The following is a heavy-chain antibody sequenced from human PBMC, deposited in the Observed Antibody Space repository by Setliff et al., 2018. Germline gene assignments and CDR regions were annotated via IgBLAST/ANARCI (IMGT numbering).Heavy chain of an antibody. Sequence: SVKVSCKASGGTFRSYGISWVRQAPGQGLEWMGGTIPSFGSTNYAQKFQGRVTIITDESTSTAYMELSSLTSADTAVYYCAKVWFGGHYYYYYMDVWGKGTTVTVSS. CDR2: TIPSFGST. CDR1: GGTFRSYG. J-gene: IGHJ6*03. CDR3: AKVWFGGHYYYYYMDV. V-gene: IGHV1-69*05. D-gene: IGHD3-10*01.